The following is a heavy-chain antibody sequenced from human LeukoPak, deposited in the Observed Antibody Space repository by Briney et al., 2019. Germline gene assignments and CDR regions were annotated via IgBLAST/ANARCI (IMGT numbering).Heavy chain of an antibody. CDR1: GYTFTGYY. J-gene: IGHJ4*02. Sequence: GASVKVSCKASGYTFTGYYMHWVRQAPGQGLEWMGWINPNSGGTNYAQKFQGRVTMTRDTSISTAYMELSRLRSDDTAVYYCARVRYRLAETYIDYWGQGTLVTVPS. CDR2: INPNSGGT. CDR3: ARVRYRLAETYIDY. V-gene: IGHV1-2*02. D-gene: IGHD3-16*01.